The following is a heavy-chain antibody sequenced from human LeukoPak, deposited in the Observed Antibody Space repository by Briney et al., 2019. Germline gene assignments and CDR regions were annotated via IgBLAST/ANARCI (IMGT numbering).Heavy chain of an antibody. CDR3: ARDLVAAAGHPYFDY. Sequence: EASVRVSCKASGGTFCSYAISWVRQAPGQGLEWMGGIIPIFGTANYAQKFQGRVTITADESTSTAHMELSSLRSEDTAVYYCARDLVAAAGHPYFDYWGQGTLVTVSS. CDR1: GGTFCSYA. CDR2: IIPIFGTA. J-gene: IGHJ4*02. V-gene: IGHV1-69*13. D-gene: IGHD6-13*01.